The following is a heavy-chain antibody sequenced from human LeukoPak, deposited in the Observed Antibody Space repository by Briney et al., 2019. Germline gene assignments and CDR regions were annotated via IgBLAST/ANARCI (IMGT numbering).Heavy chain of an antibody. CDR3: ARVGGSSSVGNY. CDR1: GFTFSSYA. D-gene: IGHD6-6*01. CDR2: ISYDGSNK. J-gene: IGHJ4*02. V-gene: IGHV3-30-3*01. Sequence: GGSLRLSCAASGFTFSSYAMHWVRQAPGKGLEWVAVISYDGSNKYYADYVKGRFTISRDNSKNTLYLQMNSLRAEDTAVYYCARVGGSSSVGNYWGQGTLVTVSS.